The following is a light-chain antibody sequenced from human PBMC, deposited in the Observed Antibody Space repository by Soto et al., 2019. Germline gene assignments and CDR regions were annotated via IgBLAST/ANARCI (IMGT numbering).Light chain of an antibody. CDR3: QQYNSYSLF. CDR2: GAS. V-gene: IGKV1-5*01. CDR1: QSTSNW. Sequence: DIQMTQSPSTLSASVGDRVTITCRASQSTSNWLAWYQQKPGKAPKLLIYGASSLESGVPSRFSGSGSGTEFNLTISSLQPDDFATYYCQQYNSYSLFFGQGTKLESK. J-gene: IGKJ2*01.